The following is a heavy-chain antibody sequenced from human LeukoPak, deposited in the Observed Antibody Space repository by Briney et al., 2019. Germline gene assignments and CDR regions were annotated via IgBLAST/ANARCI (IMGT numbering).Heavy chain of an antibody. CDR2: IRSKANNYAT. CDR3: TRHVAVADRQVQEDYWYFDL. D-gene: IGHD6-19*01. Sequence: PGGSLRLSCAASGFIFSDSAIHWVRQASGKGLEWISRIRSKANNYATAYAASVKGRFTISRDDSKNTAYLQMNSLKTEDTAVYYCTRHVAVADRQVQEDYWYFDLWGRGTLVTVSS. CDR1: GFIFSDSA. J-gene: IGHJ2*01. V-gene: IGHV3-73*01.